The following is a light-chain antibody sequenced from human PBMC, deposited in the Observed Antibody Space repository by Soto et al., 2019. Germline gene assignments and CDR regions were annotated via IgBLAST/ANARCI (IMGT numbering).Light chain of an antibody. CDR3: QSNYILPWT. CDR2: SAC. J-gene: IGKJ1*01. V-gene: IGKV1-39*01. Sequence: DLQVNQSPPSLSASVGDTLTITFSATQCIVHYLNWYQVKPGQAPKLLIYSACTSKIGVPSRFGSNGSGTHFTLTINTVQFDDFAYYYCQSNYILPWTFGQGTKVDIK. CDR1: QCIVHY.